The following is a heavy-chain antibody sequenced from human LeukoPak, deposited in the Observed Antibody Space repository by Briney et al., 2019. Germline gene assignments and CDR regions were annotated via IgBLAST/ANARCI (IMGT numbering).Heavy chain of an antibody. Sequence: AGSLRLSCAASGFTFSNLPMSWVRRAPAKGLEWVSAISGPGGSTYYVDSVMDRFTISRDNSKNTLYLQMNSLRAEDTAVYYCGPTLGYNYYMDVWGKGTTVTVSS. J-gene: IGHJ6*03. CDR3: GPTLGYNYYMDV. CDR1: GFTFSNLP. CDR2: ISGPGGST. V-gene: IGHV3-23*01. D-gene: IGHD3-10*01.